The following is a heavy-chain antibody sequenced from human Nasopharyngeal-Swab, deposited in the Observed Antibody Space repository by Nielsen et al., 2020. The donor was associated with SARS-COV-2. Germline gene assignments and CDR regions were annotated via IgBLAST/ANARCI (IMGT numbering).Heavy chain of an antibody. CDR2: IIPIFGTA. D-gene: IGHD2-21*02. CDR3: ARDPCGGDCYLDKGFDY. Sequence: SVKVSCKDSGGTFSSYAISWVRQAPGQGLEWMGGIIPIFGTANYAQKFQGRATITADESTSTAYMELSSLRSEDTAVYYCARDPCGGDCYLDKGFDYWGQGTLVTVSS. J-gene: IGHJ4*02. CDR1: GGTFSSYA. V-gene: IGHV1-69*13.